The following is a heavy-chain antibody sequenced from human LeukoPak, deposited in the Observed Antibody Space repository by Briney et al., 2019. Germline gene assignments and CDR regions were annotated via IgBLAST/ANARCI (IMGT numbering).Heavy chain of an antibody. CDR3: ARGGDSSGYYSSQGDY. V-gene: IGHV1-2*02. D-gene: IGHD3-22*01. CDR1: GYTFTGYY. Sequence: ASVKVSCKASGYTFTGYYMHWVRQAPGQGLEWMGWINPNSGGTNYAQRFQGRVTMTRDMSISTAYIELNRLRSDETAVYYCARGGDSSGYYSSQGDYWGQGTLVTVSS. J-gene: IGHJ4*02. CDR2: INPNSGGT.